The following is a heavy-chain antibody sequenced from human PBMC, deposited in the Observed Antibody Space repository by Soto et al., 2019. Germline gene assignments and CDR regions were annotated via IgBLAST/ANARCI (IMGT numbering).Heavy chain of an antibody. J-gene: IGHJ4*02. Sequence: EVQLLDSGGGLVQPGGSLRLSCAASGFTFSSYAMSWVRQAPGKGLEWVSSISDSDGSTYYADSVKGRFTISRDNSKNTVYLQMNSLRVEDMAVYYCAKEAFGGVIHLGPDYWGQGTLVTVSS. CDR2: ISDSDGST. CDR3: AKEAFGGVIHLGPDY. V-gene: IGHV3-23*01. D-gene: IGHD3-16*01. CDR1: GFTFSSYA.